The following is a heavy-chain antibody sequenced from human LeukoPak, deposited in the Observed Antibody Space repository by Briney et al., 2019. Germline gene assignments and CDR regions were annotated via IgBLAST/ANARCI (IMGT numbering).Heavy chain of an antibody. Sequence: SETLSLTCTVSGGSISSSSYYWGWIRQPPGKGLEWIGEINHSGSTNYNPSLKSRVTVSVDTSKNQFSLKLSSVTAADTAVYYCASGMVPDPWGQGTLVTVSS. CDR1: GGSISSSSYY. D-gene: IGHD3-10*01. J-gene: IGHJ5*02. CDR2: INHSGST. CDR3: ASGMVPDP. V-gene: IGHV4-39*07.